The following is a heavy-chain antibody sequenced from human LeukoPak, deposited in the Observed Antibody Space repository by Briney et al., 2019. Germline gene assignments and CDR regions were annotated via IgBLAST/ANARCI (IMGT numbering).Heavy chain of an antibody. CDR2: ISAYNGNT. J-gene: IGHJ4*02. V-gene: IGHV1-18*01. Sequence: GALVKVSCKASGYTFTSYGISWVRQAPGQGLEWMGWISAYNGNTNYAQKLQGRVTMTTDTSTSTAYMELRSLRSDDTAVYYCARSPLPPGYCSGGSCLGYYFDYWGQGTLVTVSS. D-gene: IGHD2-15*01. CDR1: GYTFTSYG. CDR3: ARSPLPPGYCSGGSCLGYYFDY.